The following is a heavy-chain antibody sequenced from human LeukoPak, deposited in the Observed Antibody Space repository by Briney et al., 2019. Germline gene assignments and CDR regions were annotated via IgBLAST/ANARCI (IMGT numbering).Heavy chain of an antibody. D-gene: IGHD3-22*01. Sequence: SETLSLTCTVCGGSISSSSYYWSWIRQPAGKGLEWIGRISSSGGTNYNPSLKSRVTISVDTSKNQFSLKLSSVTAADTAVYFCARGPYSYDSSGAFDIWGQGTMVTVSS. CDR2: ISSSGGT. CDR3: ARGPYSYDSSGAFDI. CDR1: GGSISSSSYY. J-gene: IGHJ3*02. V-gene: IGHV4-61*02.